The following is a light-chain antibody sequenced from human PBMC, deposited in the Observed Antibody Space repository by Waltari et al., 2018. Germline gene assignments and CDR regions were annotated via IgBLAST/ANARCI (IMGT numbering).Light chain of an antibody. CDR2: DAS. CDR3: QQYDNLPIFT. J-gene: IGKJ3*01. V-gene: IGKV1-33*01. CDR1: QDISNY. Sequence: DIQMTHSPSPLSASVGDRVTTPCQASQDISNYLNWYQQKPGKAPKLLNYDASNLETGVPSRFSGSGSGTDFTFTISSLQPEDIATYYCQQYDNLPIFTFGPGTKVDIK.